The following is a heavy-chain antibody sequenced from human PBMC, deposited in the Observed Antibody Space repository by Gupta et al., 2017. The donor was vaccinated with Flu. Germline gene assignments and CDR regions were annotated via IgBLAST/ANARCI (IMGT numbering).Heavy chain of an antibody. CDR2: ISYDGSNE. Sequence: QEEVVESGGGAVQPGGSRRRSGAGCGFGFLTSGILGVGQPPGKGLEWVAVISYDGSNEYYADSVKGRFTISRDNSKNTLYLQMNSLRIEDTAVYHCAKDWKWNHNNYGMNVWGQGTTVTVSS. CDR1: GFGFLTSG. J-gene: IGHJ6*02. CDR3: AKDWKWNHNNYGMNV. D-gene: IGHD1-14*01. V-gene: IGHV3-30*18.